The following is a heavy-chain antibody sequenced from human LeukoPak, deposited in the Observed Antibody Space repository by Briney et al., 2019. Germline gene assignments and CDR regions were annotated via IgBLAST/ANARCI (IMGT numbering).Heavy chain of an antibody. CDR1: GFTFSSYA. D-gene: IGHD3-22*01. CDR2: IRYDGNNK. J-gene: IGHJ4*02. CDR3: ARDLNYYDSSGYYPH. V-gene: IGHV3-30*02. Sequence: PGGSLRLSCAASGFTFSSYAMHWVRQAPGKGLEWVAFIRYDGNNKNYADSAKGRFTISRDNSKDTLYLQMNSLRAEDTAVYYCARDLNYYDSSGYYPHWGQGTLVTVSS.